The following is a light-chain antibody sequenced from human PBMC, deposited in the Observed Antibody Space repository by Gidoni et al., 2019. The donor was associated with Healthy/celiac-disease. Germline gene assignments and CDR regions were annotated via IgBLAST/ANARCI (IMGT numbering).Light chain of an antibody. CDR3: QTWGTGIQV. J-gene: IGLJ3*02. CDR1: SGNSSYA. Sequence: QLVLTQSPSASAPLGASVKLTCTLSSGNSSYAIACHQQQPEKGPRYLMKLNSDVSHSKGDGIPDRFSGSSSGAGRYLTISSLQSEDEADYYCQTWGTGIQVFGGGTKLTVL. CDR2: LNSDVSH. V-gene: IGLV4-69*01.